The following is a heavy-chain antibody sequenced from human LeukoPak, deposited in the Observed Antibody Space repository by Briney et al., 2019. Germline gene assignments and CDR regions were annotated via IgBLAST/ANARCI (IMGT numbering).Heavy chain of an antibody. V-gene: IGHV1-18*01. Sequence: ASVKVSCKASGGTFSSYAISWVRQAPGQGLEWMGWISAYNGNTNYAQKLQGRVTMTTDTSTSTAYMELRSLRSDDTAVYYCARDLLGYCSSTSCFYYYGMDVWGQGTTVTVSS. CDR2: ISAYNGNT. J-gene: IGHJ6*02. D-gene: IGHD2-2*01. CDR1: GGTFSSYA. CDR3: ARDLLGYCSSTSCFYYYGMDV.